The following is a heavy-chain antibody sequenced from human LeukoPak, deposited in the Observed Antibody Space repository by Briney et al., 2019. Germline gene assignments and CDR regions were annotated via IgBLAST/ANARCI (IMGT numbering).Heavy chain of an antibody. Sequence: PGGSLRLSCTVSGFKIGDYIKHWGRHDPPNGLERVSRISEDGRLKTYADSVKSRFTISRDNRKNSLFLQTSSLRIENTALYYCPVDISPSLGHYEGGITFDSRGQGTPV. CDR2: ISEDGRLK. V-gene: IGHV3-43*01. CDR1: GFKIGDYI. CDR3: PVDISPSLGHYEGGITFDS. J-gene: IGHJ4*02. D-gene: IGHD4-17*01.